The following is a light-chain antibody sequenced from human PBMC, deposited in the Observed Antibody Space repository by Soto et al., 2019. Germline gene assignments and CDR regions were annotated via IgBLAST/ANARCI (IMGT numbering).Light chain of an antibody. J-gene: IGLJ2*01. CDR1: TSNIGTNY. CDR2: RNN. Sequence: QPVLTQPPSASGTPGQRVTVSCSGSTSNIGTNYVYWYQQLPGTAPKLLIFRNNQRASGVPDRFSGSKSGTSASLAISGLRFEDEAEYYCGTWDDSLGGRGVFGGGTKVTVL. CDR3: GTWDDSLGGRGV. V-gene: IGLV1-47*01.